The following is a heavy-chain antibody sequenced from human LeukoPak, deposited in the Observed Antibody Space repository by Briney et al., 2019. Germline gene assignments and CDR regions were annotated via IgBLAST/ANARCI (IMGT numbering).Heavy chain of an antibody. CDR2: IYYSGST. J-gene: IGHJ4*02. CDR3: ARVTLYSGWPLGY. V-gene: IGHV4-39*01. CDR1: GGSISSSSSY. D-gene: IGHD6-19*01. Sequence: SETLSLTCTVSGGSISSSSSYWGWIRQPPGKGLEWIGSIYYSGSTYYNPSLKSRVTISVDTSKNQFSLKLSSVTAADTAVYYCARVTLYSGWPLGYWGQGTLVTVSS.